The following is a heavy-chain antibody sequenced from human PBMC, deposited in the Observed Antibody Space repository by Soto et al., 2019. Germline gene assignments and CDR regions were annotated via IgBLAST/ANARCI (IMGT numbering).Heavy chain of an antibody. V-gene: IGHV3-48*02. D-gene: IGHD6-6*01. Sequence: GGSLRLSCAASGFTFSSYSMNWVRQAPGKGLEWVSYISSGSITIYYADSVKGRFTISRDNAKNPLYLQMNSLRDEDTAVYYCARGGSSSDNGMDVWGQGTTVTVSS. J-gene: IGHJ6*02. CDR3: ARGGSSSDNGMDV. CDR1: GFTFSSYS. CDR2: ISSGSITI.